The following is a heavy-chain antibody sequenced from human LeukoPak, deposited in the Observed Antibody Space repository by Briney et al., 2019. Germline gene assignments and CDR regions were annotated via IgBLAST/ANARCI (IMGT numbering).Heavy chain of an antibody. CDR1: GYTFTSYG. V-gene: IGHV1-18*01. J-gene: IGHJ4*02. CDR2: ISAYNGNT. Sequence: GASVKVSCKASGYTFTSYGISWVRQAPGQGLEWMGWISAYNGNTNYAQKLQGRVTMTTDTSTSTAYMELRSLRSDDTAVYYCVRAEDSSGYYYHFDYWGQGTLVTVSS. D-gene: IGHD3-22*01. CDR3: VRAEDSSGYYYHFDY.